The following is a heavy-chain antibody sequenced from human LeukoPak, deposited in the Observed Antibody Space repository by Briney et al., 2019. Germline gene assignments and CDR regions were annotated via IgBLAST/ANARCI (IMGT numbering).Heavy chain of an antibody. CDR1: GFTFSSYG. J-gene: IGHJ4*02. Sequence: GGSLRLSCAASGFTFSSYGMHWVRQAPGKGLEWVAFIRYDGSNKYYADSVKGRFTISRDNSKNTLYLQMNSLRAEDTAVYYCAKDIQYRNIVVVPAPDYWGQGTLVTVSS. CDR2: IRYDGSNK. V-gene: IGHV3-30*02. CDR3: AKDIQYRNIVVVPAPDY. D-gene: IGHD2-2*01.